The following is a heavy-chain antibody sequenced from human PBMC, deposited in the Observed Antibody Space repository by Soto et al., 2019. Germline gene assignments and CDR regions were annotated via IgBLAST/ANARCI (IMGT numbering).Heavy chain of an antibody. CDR3: ARVYSGEYDYDSSGYYHLDY. V-gene: IGHV1-18*01. J-gene: IGHJ4*02. CDR2: ISAYNGNT. D-gene: IGHD3-22*01. Sequence: QVQLVQSGAEVKKPGASVKVSCKASGYTFTSYGISCVRQAPGQGLEWMGWISAYNGNTNYAQKLQGRVTMTTDTDTSTAYMELGSLRSDDTAVYYCARVYSGEYDYDSSGYYHLDYWGQGTLVTVSS. CDR1: GYTFTSYG.